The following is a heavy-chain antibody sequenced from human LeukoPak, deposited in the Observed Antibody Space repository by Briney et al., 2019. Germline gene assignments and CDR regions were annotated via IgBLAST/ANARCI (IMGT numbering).Heavy chain of an antibody. Sequence: PGGSLRLSCAASGFVFSSNWMTWVRQAPGKGLEWVASINEGGSRRYYVDSVKGRFTISRDNAQKSLYLEMDSLRADDTAVYYCARAVTSTEGYWGQGTLVTVSS. CDR1: GFVFSSNW. D-gene: IGHD4-17*01. J-gene: IGHJ4*02. CDR2: INEGGSRR. CDR3: ARAVTSTEGY. V-gene: IGHV3-7*03.